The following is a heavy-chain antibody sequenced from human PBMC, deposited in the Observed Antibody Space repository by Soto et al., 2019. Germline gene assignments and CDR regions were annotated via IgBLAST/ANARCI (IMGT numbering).Heavy chain of an antibody. V-gene: IGHV4-59*08. D-gene: IGHD2-15*01. CDR3: ASNVVVVAARTFAFDI. J-gene: IGHJ3*02. Sequence: QVQLQESGPGLVKPSETLSLTCTVSGGSISSYYWSWIRQPPGKGLEWIGYIYYSGSTNYNPSLKSRVTISVDPSKNQFSLMLSSVTAADTAVYYCASNVVVVAARTFAFDIWGQGTMVTVSS. CDR2: IYYSGST. CDR1: GGSISSYY.